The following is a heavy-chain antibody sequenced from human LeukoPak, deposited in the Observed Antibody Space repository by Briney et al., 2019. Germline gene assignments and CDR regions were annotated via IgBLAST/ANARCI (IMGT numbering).Heavy chain of an antibody. J-gene: IGHJ4*02. CDR2: IYSGGNT. Sequence: GGSLRLSCAASGFSVSSNYISWVRQAPGKGLEWVSVIYSGGNTYYADSVKGRFTISRDNSKNTLYPQMNSLRAEDTAVYYCARVGSQYDSSGYPYWGQGTLVTVSS. V-gene: IGHV3-53*01. D-gene: IGHD3-22*01. CDR1: GFSVSSNY. CDR3: ARVGSQYDSSGYPY.